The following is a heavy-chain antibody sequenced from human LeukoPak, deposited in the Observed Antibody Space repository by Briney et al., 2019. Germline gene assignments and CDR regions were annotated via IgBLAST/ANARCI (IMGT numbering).Heavy chain of an antibody. V-gene: IGHV3-48*03. D-gene: IGHD6-25*01. Sequence: TGGSLRLSRALSGFILSKDEMNGVGQAPAKGLAWISYISSSGTLTHYADSAEGRYTHYRDNAKNSLYSQMNSMRGEDTAVYYCARDCTTIYSIGWVYMDVWGKGTTVTISS. J-gene: IGHJ6*04. CDR1: GFILSKDE. CDR3: ARDCTTIYSIGWVYMDV. CDR2: ISSSGTLT.